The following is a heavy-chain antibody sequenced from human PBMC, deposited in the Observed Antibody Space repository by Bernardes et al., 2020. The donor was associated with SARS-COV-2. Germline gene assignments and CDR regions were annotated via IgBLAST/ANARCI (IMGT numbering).Heavy chain of an antibody. Sequence: SETLSLTCTVSGGSISSGSYYWSWNRQPAGKGLEWIGRIYTSGSTNYNPSLKSRVTISVDTSKNQFSLKLSSVTAADTAVYYCARQLWLRSRFDPWGQGTLVTVSS. D-gene: IGHD5-18*01. CDR2: IYTSGST. V-gene: IGHV4-61*02. CDR1: GGSISSGSYY. J-gene: IGHJ5*02. CDR3: ARQLWLRSRFDP.